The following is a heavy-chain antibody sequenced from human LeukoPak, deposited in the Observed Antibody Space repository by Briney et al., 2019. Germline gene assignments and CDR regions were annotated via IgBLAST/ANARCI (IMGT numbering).Heavy chain of an antibody. CDR1: GYTFTSYY. Sequence: VASVRVSCKASGYTFTSYYMHWVRQAPGQGLEWMGIINPSGYSTSYAQKFRGRVTMTRDMSTSTVYMELSSLRSEDTAVYYCARRSSSWSQTLDYWGEGTLVTVSS. CDR2: INPSGYST. CDR3: ARRSSSWSQTLDY. J-gene: IGHJ4*02. D-gene: IGHD6-13*01. V-gene: IGHV1-46*01.